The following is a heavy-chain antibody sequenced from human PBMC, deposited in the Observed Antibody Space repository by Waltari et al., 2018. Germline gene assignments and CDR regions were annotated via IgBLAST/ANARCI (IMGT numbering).Heavy chain of an antibody. CDR1: GFTFSMHG. J-gene: IGHJ4*02. D-gene: IGHD1-26*01. CDR3: ARAREMGDY. Sequence: EVQLVESGGGLVHPGGSLRLSCAASGFTFSMHGMNWVRQAPGKGLEWLSYISSSSGSIYYADSVKGRFTISRDNDKNSLYLQMNSLRDEDTAVYYCARAREMGDYWGQGTLVNVSS. CDR2: ISSSSGSI. V-gene: IGHV3-48*02.